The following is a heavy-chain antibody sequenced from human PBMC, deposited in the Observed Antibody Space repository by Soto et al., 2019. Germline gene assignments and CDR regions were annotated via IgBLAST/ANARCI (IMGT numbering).Heavy chain of an antibody. CDR2: INHSGST. Sequence: SETLSLTCAVYGGSFSGYYWSWIRQPPGKGLEWIGEINHSGSTNYNPSLKSRVTISVDTSKNQFSLKLSSVTAADTAVYYCAKETYSGPLDYWGQGTLVTVSS. J-gene: IGHJ4*02. V-gene: IGHV4-34*01. CDR1: GGSFSGYY. D-gene: IGHD2-15*01. CDR3: AKETYSGPLDY.